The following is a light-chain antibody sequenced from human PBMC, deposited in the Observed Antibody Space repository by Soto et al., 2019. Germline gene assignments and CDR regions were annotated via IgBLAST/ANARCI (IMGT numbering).Light chain of an antibody. CDR2: GTS. Sequence: EIVLTQSPGTLSLPPGERATLSCRASQSVGSRSLAWYQQKPGQAPRVLLYGTSERATGIPDRFSGSGSGTEFTLTISRLEHEDCELYYCQPYHTWQITLGGGTKVDIK. V-gene: IGKV3-20*01. CDR1: QSVGSRS. J-gene: IGKJ4*01. CDR3: QPYHTWQIT.